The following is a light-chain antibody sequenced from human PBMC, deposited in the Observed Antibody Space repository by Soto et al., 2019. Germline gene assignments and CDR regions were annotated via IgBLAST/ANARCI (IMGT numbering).Light chain of an antibody. J-gene: IGLJ1*01. CDR3: LLSYSGARSYV. CDR2: DTT. CDR1: TGAVTSGHY. Sequence: QAVLTQEPSLTVSPGGTVTLTCGSSTGAVTSGHYPYWFQQKPGQAPRTLIYDTTNKHSWTPARFSGPLLGGKAALTLSGAQPEDEAEYYCLLSYSGARSYVFGTGTKVTVL. V-gene: IGLV7-46*01.